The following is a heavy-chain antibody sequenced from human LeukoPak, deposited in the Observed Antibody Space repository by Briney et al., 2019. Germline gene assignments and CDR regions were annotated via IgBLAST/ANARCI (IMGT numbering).Heavy chain of an antibody. J-gene: IGHJ4*02. V-gene: IGHV4-34*01. CDR2: INHSGST. Sequence: SETLSLTCAVYGGSFRGYYWSWIRQPPGKGLEWIGEINHSGSTNYNPSLKSRVTISVDTSKNQFSLKLSSVTAADTAVYYCARRRLLFGLRNGHLDYWGQGTLVTVSS. CDR1: GGSFRGYY. CDR3: ARRRLLFGLRNGHLDY. D-gene: IGHD2-21*01.